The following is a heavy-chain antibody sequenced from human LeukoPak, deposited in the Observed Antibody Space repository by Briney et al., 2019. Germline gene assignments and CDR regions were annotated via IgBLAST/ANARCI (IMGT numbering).Heavy chain of an antibody. J-gene: IGHJ6*02. Sequence: SETLSLTCAVYGGSFSGYYWSWIRQPPGKGLEWIGEINHSGSTNYNLSLKSRVTISVDTSKNQFSLKLSSVTAADTAVYYCARGSVGSSSWYLYYYYYYGMDVWGQGTTVTVSS. CDR3: ARGSVGSSSWYLYYYYYYGMDV. V-gene: IGHV4-34*01. CDR1: GGSFSGYY. CDR2: INHSGST. D-gene: IGHD6-13*01.